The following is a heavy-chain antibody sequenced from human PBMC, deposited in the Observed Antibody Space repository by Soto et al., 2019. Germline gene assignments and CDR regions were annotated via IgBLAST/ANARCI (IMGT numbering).Heavy chain of an antibody. D-gene: IGHD2-8*01. Sequence: ASVKASCKASGYTFTSYGISWVRQAPGQGLEWMGWISAYNGNTNYAQKLQGRVTMTTDTSTSTAYMELRSLRSDDTAVYYCARVFSLMVYADYWGQGTLVTVSS. J-gene: IGHJ4*02. CDR2: ISAYNGNT. CDR1: GYTFTSYG. CDR3: ARVFSLMVYADY. V-gene: IGHV1-18*01.